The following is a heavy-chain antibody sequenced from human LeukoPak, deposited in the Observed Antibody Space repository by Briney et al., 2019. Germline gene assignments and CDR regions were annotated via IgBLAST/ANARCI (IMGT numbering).Heavy chain of an antibody. V-gene: IGHV4-34*01. CDR2: INHSGST. CDR3: ARGVGFWSGYHFDY. J-gene: IGHJ4*02. CDR1: GGSFSGYY. Sequence: SETLSLTCAVYGGSFSGYYWSWIRQPPGKRLEWIGEINHSGSTNYNPSLKSRVTISVDTSKNQFSLKLSSVTAADTAVYYCARGVGFWSGYHFDYWGQGTLVTVSS. D-gene: IGHD3-3*01.